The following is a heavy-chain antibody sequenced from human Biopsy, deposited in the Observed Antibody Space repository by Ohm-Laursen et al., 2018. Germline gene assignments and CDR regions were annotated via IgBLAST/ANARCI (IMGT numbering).Heavy chain of an antibody. CDR1: GDSVTKYY. Sequence: SETLSLTCTVSGDSVTKYYWSWIRQPPGKGLEWIGHIYYSVMTNYNPSLQSRVSISVDTSRNQVSLTLSSVTAADTAIYYCAREAIGVATAFDIWGQGTMVTVSS. D-gene: IGHD5-12*01. V-gene: IGHV4-59*02. CDR3: AREAIGVATAFDI. J-gene: IGHJ3*02. CDR2: IYYSVMT.